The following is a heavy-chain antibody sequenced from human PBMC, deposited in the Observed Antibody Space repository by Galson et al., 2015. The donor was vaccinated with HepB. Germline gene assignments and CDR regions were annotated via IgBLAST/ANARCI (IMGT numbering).Heavy chain of an antibody. CDR1: GFSIDSLF. V-gene: IGHV3-53*01. Sequence: SLRLSCAVSGFSIDSLFMTWIRQAPGKGLEFVSIIEIGGIKHYADSVKGRFAISGDSSKNTVYLQMNSLTVEDTALYYRAAGNGGIDSWGQGTLVTVSS. J-gene: IGHJ4*02. CDR2: IEIGGIK. CDR3: AAGNGGIDS. D-gene: IGHD3-16*01.